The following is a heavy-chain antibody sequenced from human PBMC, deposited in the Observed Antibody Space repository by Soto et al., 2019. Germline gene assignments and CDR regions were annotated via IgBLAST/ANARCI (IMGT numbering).Heavy chain of an antibody. CDR3: ARDWTGDTCPCGDV. CDR1: GFTFSNYA. D-gene: IGHD3-3*01. V-gene: IGHV3-23*01. Sequence: EVQLLESGGGLVQPGGSLRLSCAAAGFTFSNYALTWVRQSPGKGLEWVSTFSGSGGSTYYADSVRGRFTISRDNSKNTLFLQMNSLRVEDTAIYYCARDWTGDTCPCGDVWGQGTTVSVSS. J-gene: IGHJ6*02. CDR2: FSGSGGST.